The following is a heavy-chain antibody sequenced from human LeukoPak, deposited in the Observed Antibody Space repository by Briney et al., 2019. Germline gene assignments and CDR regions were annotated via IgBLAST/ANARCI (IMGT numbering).Heavy chain of an antibody. D-gene: IGHD6-19*01. CDR3: AREQYSSGWYGTGYFDY. CDR2: IYYSGST. CDR1: GGSISSYY. J-gene: IGHJ4*02. Sequence: SETLSLTCTVSGGSISSYYWSWIRQPPGKGLEWIGYIYYSGSTNYNPSLKSRVTISVDTSKNQFSLKLSSVTAAGTAVYYCAREQYSSGWYGTGYFDYWGQGTLVTVSS. V-gene: IGHV4-59*01.